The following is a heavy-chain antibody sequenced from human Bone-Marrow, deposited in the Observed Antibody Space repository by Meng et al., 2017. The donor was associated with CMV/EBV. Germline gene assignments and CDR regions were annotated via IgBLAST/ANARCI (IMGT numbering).Heavy chain of an antibody. D-gene: IGHD3-3*01. CDR2: INPNGGGT. J-gene: IGHJ6*02. V-gene: IGHV1-2*02. CDR1: GYTFSDYY. CDR3: ARVAIFGYYYYGMDV. Sequence: ASVKFSCKASGYTFSDYYIHWVRQAPGQGPEWMGWINPNGGGTDYAQKFEGRVTMTRDTSITTAYMELSGLRFDDTAVYYCARVAIFGYYYYGMDVWGQGTTVTVSS.